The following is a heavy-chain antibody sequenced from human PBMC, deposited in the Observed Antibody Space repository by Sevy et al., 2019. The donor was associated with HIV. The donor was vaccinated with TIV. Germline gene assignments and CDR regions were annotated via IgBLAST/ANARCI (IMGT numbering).Heavy chain of an antibody. D-gene: IGHD3-10*01. J-gene: IGHJ6*02. CDR1: GFTFSNAW. Sequence: GESLKISCAASGFTFSNAWMSWVRQAPGKGLEWVGRIKSKTDGGTTDYAAPVKGRFTISRDDSKNTLYLQMNSLKTEDTAVYYCTTAMVQGVIHKGYYYGMDVWGQGTTVTVSS. CDR2: IKSKTDGGTT. CDR3: TTAMVQGVIHKGYYYGMDV. V-gene: IGHV3-15*01.